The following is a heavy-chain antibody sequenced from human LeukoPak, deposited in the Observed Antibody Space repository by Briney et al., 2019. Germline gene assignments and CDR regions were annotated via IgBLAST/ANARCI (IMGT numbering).Heavy chain of an antibody. D-gene: IGHD6-13*01. CDR1: GFTFNTYS. V-gene: IGHV3-21*01. Sequence: GGSLRLSCAASGFTFNTYSMNWVRQAPGKGLEWVSSISSSSSYIYYADSVKGRFTISRDNAKNSLYLQMNSLRAEDTAVYYCARDRIAAYNWFDPWGQGTLVTVSS. J-gene: IGHJ5*02. CDR3: ARDRIAAYNWFDP. CDR2: ISSSSSYI.